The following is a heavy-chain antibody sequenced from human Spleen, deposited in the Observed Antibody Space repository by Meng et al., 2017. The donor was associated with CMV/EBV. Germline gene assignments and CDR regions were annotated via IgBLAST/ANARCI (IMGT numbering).Heavy chain of an antibody. V-gene: IGHV4-61*01. Sequence: SSAFVSTASYYWSWIRQPPGKGLEWIGYIYYSGNTRYNPSLKSRVTISVDTSKNQFSLELNSVTAADTAVYYCARVRDYYESSGYLDNWGQGTLVTVSS. CDR1: SAFVSTASYY. J-gene: IGHJ4*02. D-gene: IGHD3-22*01. CDR3: ARVRDYYESSGYLDN. CDR2: IYYSGNT.